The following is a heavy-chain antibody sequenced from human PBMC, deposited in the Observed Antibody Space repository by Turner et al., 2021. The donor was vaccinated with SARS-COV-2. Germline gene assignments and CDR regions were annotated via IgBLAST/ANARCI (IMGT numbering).Heavy chain of an antibody. CDR2: ISPSGST. CDR3: AGPRHGY. Sequence: QVHLQESGPGLGRPPETLSLTCTVPGGTIIGFHWNWIRQPAGEGLELMGRISPSGSTNYSPFLKSRVTMSVDTSSNQFFLTLTSVTAADTAVYYCAGPRHGYWGQGTLVTVSA. CDR1: GGTIIGFH. V-gene: IGHV4-4*07. J-gene: IGHJ4*02.